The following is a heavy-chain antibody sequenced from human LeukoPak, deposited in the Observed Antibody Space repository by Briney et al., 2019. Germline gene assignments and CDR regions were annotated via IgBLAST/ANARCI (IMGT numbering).Heavy chain of an antibody. J-gene: IGHJ5*02. D-gene: IGHD2-15*01. CDR3: AKTQGYYDA. CDR2: IYGSDDKT. CDR1: GFTFSNYA. V-gene: IGHV3-23*01. Sequence: GGSLRLSCVAAGFTFSNYAMSWVRQAPGKGLELVSGIYGSDDKTVYGDAVKGRFTISRDNSKNTLYLQMNSLRADDTAVYYCAKTQGYYDAWGQGALVTVSS.